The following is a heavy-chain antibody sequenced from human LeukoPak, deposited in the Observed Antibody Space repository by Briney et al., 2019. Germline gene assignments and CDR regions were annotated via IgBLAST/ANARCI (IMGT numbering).Heavy chain of an antibody. CDR1: GFTFSSYW. J-gene: IGHJ4*02. V-gene: IGHV3-7*01. Sequence: PGGSLRLSCAASGFTFSSYWMSWVRQAPGKGLEWVANIRQDGSDKYYVDSVKGRFTISRDNSKNTLYLQMNSLRAEDTAVYYCAKDQRSVHFDYWGQGTLVTVSS. CDR2: IRQDGSDK. CDR3: AKDQRSVHFDY.